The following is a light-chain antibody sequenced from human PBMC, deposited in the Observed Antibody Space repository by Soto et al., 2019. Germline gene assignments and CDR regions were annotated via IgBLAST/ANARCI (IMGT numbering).Light chain of an antibody. CDR2: GAS. Sequence: EIVLTQSPGTLSLSPGDSATLSCRASQSVSSSDFAWYQQKAAQAPRLLIYGASSRATGIPDRFSGSGSGTDFTLTISRLEPEDFAVYYCQQYGSSPLYTFGQGTKLGI. CDR3: QQYGSSPLYT. CDR1: QSVSSSD. J-gene: IGKJ2*01. V-gene: IGKV3-20*01.